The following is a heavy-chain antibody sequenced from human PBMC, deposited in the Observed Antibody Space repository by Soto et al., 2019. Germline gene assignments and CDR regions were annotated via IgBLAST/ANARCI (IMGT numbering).Heavy chain of an antibody. CDR3: AKDRAGGVHLGRPGGGDY. V-gene: IGHV3-23*01. CDR2: ISGSGGST. CDR1: GFTFSSYA. D-gene: IGHD3-16*01. J-gene: IGHJ4*02. Sequence: GGSLRLSCAASGFTFSSYAMSWVRQAPGKGLEWVSAISGSGGSTYYADSVKGRFTIPRDNSKNTLYLQMNSLRAEDTAVYYCAKDRAGGVHLGRPGGGDYWGQGTLVTVSS.